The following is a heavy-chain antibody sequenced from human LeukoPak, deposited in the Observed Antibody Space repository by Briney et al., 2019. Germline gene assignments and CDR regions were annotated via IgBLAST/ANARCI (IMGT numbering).Heavy chain of an antibody. D-gene: IGHD3-22*01. J-gene: IGHJ3*02. V-gene: IGHV3-21*01. CDR2: ISSSSSYI. Sequence: PGGSLRLSCAASGFTFSSYSMNWVRQAPGKGLEWVSSISSSSSYIYYADSVKGRFTISRDNAKNSLYLQMNSLRAEDTAVYYCARAPKIDYYDSSGYGAFDIWGQGTMVTVSS. CDR1: GFTFSSYS. CDR3: ARAPKIDYYDSSGYGAFDI.